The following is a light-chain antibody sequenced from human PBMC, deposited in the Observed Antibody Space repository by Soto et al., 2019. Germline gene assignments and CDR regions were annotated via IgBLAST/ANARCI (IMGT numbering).Light chain of an antibody. Sequence: AIQMPQSPYSLSASVGDRVTITCRASQGIRDDLAWFQQKPGKAPKVLIFAASRLQTGVPSRFSGSGSGADFTLTISSLQPEDFATYFCLQHYDFPYTFGQGTNLEIK. CDR2: AAS. CDR3: LQHYDFPYT. CDR1: QGIRDD. V-gene: IGKV1-6*01. J-gene: IGKJ2*01.